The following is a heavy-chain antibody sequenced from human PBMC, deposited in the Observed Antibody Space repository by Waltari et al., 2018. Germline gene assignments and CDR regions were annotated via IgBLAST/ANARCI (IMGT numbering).Heavy chain of an antibody. CDR1: GFTFSSYG. CDR3: AKDRQWLVPVAVDY. CDR2: IWYDGSNK. V-gene: IGHV3-33*06. Sequence: QVQLVESGGGVVQPGRSLRLSCAASGFTFSSYGMHWVRQAPGKGLEWVAVIWYDGSNKYYADSVKGRFTISRDNSKNTLYLQMNSLRAEDTAVYYCAKDRQWLVPVAVDYWGQGTLVTVSS. J-gene: IGHJ4*02. D-gene: IGHD6-19*01.